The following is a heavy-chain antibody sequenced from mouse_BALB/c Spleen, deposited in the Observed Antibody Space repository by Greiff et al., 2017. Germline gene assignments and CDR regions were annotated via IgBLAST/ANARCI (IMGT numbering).Heavy chain of an antibody. CDR2: IYPGDGDT. Sequence: VQLQQSGAVLVRPGSSVNISCKASGYAFSSYWMNWVKQRPGQGLEWIGQIYPGDGDTNYNGKFKGKATLTADKSSSTAYMQLSSLTSEDSAVYFCASSRAYDYDAYWGQGTLVTVSA. D-gene: IGHD2-4*01. V-gene: IGHV1-80*01. J-gene: IGHJ3*01. CDR3: ASSRAYDYDAY. CDR1: GYAFSSYW.